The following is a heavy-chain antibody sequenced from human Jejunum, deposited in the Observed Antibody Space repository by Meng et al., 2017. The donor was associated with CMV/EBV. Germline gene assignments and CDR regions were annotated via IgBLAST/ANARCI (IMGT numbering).Heavy chain of an antibody. CDR3: AKGTGVDY. CDR1: GFRFSTYV. Sequence: LSCAASGFRFSTYVISWVRQAPGKGPEWVSTISGSGGDIFYADSVKGRFTISRDNSKNTLFLQMHSLRAEDTAVYYCAKGTGVDYWGQGTLVTVSS. CDR2: ISGSGGDI. J-gene: IGHJ4*02. D-gene: IGHD1-14*01. V-gene: IGHV3-23*01.